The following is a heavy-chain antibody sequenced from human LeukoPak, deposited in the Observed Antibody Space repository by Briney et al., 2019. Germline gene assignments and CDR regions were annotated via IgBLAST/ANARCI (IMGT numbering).Heavy chain of an antibody. CDR2: IYYSGST. D-gene: IGHD3-10*01. V-gene: IGHV4-59*01. CDR3: ARGLWFGDENPPYFDY. Sequence: SETLSLTCTVSGGSISSYYWNWIRQPPGKGLEWIGYIYYSGSTNYNPSLKSRVTISVDTSKNQFSLRLSSVTAADTAVYYCARGLWFGDENPPYFDYWGQGTLATVSS. CDR1: GGSISSYY. J-gene: IGHJ4*02.